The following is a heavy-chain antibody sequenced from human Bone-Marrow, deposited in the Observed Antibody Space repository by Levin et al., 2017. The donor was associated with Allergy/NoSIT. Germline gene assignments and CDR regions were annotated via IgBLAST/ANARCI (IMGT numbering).Heavy chain of an antibody. CDR1: GYSFTSYW. J-gene: IGHJ3*02. D-gene: IGHD5-18*01. Sequence: ASVKVSCKGSGYSFTSYWIGWVRQMPGKGLEWMGIIYPGDSDTRYSPSFQGQVTISADKSISTAYLQWSSLKASDTAMYYCARSGYSYACDAFDIWGQGTMVTVSS. V-gene: IGHV5-51*01. CDR3: ARSGYSYACDAFDI. CDR2: IYPGDSDT.